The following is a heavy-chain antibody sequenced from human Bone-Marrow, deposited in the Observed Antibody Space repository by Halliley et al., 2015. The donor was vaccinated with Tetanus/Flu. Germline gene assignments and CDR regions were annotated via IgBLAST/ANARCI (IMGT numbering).Heavy chain of an antibody. Sequence: TLSLTCAVSGATTTTNWWSWVRQSPGKGLEWIGEVSHSGNSNYDPSLKSRVTISMDTSKNQFSLNLNSMTAADTAVYYCARHLGTRGTRGFDYWGQGIQVAVSS. D-gene: IGHD2-15*01. CDR3: ARHLGTRGTRGFDY. CDR2: VSHSGNS. J-gene: IGHJ4*02. CDR1: GATTTTNW. V-gene: IGHV4-4*02.